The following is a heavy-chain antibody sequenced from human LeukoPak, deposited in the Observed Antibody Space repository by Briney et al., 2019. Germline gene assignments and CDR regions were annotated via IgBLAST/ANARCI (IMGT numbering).Heavy chain of an antibody. J-gene: IGHJ4*02. V-gene: IGHV1-69*13. CDR3: ARDWGIVGATDY. Sequence: SVKVSCKASGGTFSSYAISWVRQAPGQGLEWMGGIIPIFGTANYAQKFQGRVTITADGSTSTAYMELSSLRSEDTAVYYCARDWGIVGATDYWGQGTLVTVSS. CDR2: IIPIFGTA. D-gene: IGHD1-26*01. CDR1: GGTFSSYA.